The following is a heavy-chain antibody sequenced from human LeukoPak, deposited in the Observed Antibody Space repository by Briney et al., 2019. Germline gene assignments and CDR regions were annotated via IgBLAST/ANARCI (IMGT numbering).Heavy chain of an antibody. Sequence: SETLSLTCTVSGGSISSSNYYWSWIRQPPGTGLEWIGYIYYSGSTNYNPSLKSRVTISVDTSKNQFSLKLSSVTAADTAVYYCARVVITYYYYYMDVWGKGTTVTISS. J-gene: IGHJ6*03. CDR3: ARVVITYYYYYMDV. CDR1: GGSISSSNYY. CDR2: IYYSGST. V-gene: IGHV4-61*01. D-gene: IGHD3-22*01.